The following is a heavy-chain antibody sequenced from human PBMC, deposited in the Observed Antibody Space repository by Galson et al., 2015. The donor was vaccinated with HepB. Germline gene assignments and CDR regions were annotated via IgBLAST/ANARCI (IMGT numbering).Heavy chain of an antibody. CDR1: GFTFGGYS. CDR3: ARAYDYDSSGYYDY. Sequence: SLRLSCAASGFTFGGYSMNWVRQAPGKGLEWVSGINRNGGSIGYADSVKGRFTISRDNAKNSLYLQMNSLRAEDTALYYCARAYDYDSSGYYDYWGQGTLVTVSS. CDR2: INRNGGSI. V-gene: IGHV3-20*04. J-gene: IGHJ4*02. D-gene: IGHD3-22*01.